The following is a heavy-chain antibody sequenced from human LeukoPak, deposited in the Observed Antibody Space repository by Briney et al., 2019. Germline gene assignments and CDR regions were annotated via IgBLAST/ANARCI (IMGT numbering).Heavy chain of an antibody. Sequence: VGSLRLSCAGSGVSLKRYSLTGVRQAPGKGLGCVSSISITSGYIHYADSVKGRFTISRDNVDNVVYLEMNSLGAEDTATYYCARVGVSGDPGWFDYWGQGTLVIVSS. V-gene: IGHV3-21*01. CDR2: ISITSGYI. CDR3: ARVGVSGDPGWFDY. CDR1: GVSLKRYS. D-gene: IGHD2-8*02. J-gene: IGHJ5*01.